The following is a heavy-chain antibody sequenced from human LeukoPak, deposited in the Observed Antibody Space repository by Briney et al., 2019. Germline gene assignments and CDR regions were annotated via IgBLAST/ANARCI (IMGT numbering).Heavy chain of an antibody. CDR1: GGSISNGDHY. J-gene: IGHJ5*02. Sequence: SETLSLTCTVSGGSISNGDHYWSWIRQHPGKGLEWIGHIYYSGSTYYNPSLKSRGIISVETSKNQFSLQLNSVTPEDTAVYYCARENRSWFDPWGQGTLVTVSS. D-gene: IGHD1-14*01. CDR3: ARENRSWFDP. V-gene: IGHV4-31*03. CDR2: IYYSGST.